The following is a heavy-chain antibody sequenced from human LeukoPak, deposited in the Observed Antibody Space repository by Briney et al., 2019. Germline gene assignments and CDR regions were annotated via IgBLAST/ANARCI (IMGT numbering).Heavy chain of an antibody. V-gene: IGHV4-34*01. CDR1: GGSFSGYY. CDR3: ARRIDAFDI. Sequence: SETLSLTRAVYGGSFSGYYWSWIRQPPGKGLEWIGEINHSGSTNYNPSLKSRVTISVDTSKNQFSLKLSSVTAADTAVYYCARRIDAFDIWGQGTMVTVPS. J-gene: IGHJ3*02. CDR2: INHSGST.